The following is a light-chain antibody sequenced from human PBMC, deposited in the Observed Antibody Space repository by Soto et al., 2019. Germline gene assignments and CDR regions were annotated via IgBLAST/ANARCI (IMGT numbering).Light chain of an antibody. CDR3: QQYNLWPRT. Sequence: EIVMTQSPATLSVSPGERATLSCRASQSVGSNLDWYQQKPGQTPMLLIYVASSRATGIPARVRGSGSGTEFTLSISSMQSEDFAVYYCQQYNLWPRTFGGGTKVDIK. J-gene: IGKJ4*01. CDR1: QSVGSN. CDR2: VAS. V-gene: IGKV3-15*01.